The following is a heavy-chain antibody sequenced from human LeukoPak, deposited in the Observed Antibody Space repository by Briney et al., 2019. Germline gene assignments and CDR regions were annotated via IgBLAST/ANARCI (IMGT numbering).Heavy chain of an antibody. CDR2: ISSGGSST. Sequence: GGSLRLSCAASGFTFSGYWMHWVRQAPGKGLVWVSRISSGGSSTTYADSVKGRFTLSRDNAKNTLYLQMNSPRAEDTAVYYCARDRAYSYGEFDYWGQGTLVSVSS. V-gene: IGHV3-74*01. CDR1: GFTFSGYW. J-gene: IGHJ4*02. D-gene: IGHD5-18*01. CDR3: ARDRAYSYGEFDY.